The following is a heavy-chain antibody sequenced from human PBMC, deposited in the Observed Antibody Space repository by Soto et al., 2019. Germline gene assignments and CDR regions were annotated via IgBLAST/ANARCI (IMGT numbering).Heavy chain of an antibody. D-gene: IGHD3-22*01. CDR1: GYTFTSYA. CDR2: INAGNGNT. J-gene: IGHJ3*02. V-gene: IGHV1-3*01. Sequence: ASVKVSCKASGYTFTSYAMHWVRQAPGQRLEWMGWINAGNGNTKYSQKFQGRVTITRDTSASTAYMELSSLRSEDTAVYYCARDWGGYYYDSSGYPDAFDIWGQGKMVTVSS. CDR3: ARDWGGYYYDSSGYPDAFDI.